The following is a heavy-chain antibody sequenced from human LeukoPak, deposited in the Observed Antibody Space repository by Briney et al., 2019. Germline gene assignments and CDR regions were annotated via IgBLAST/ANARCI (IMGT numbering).Heavy chain of an antibody. J-gene: IGHJ4*02. CDR3: ARQVTSFDY. CDR1: GYTFTTSW. Sequence: GESLKISCKGSGYTFTTSWIVWVRQMPGKGLEWMGIIYPGDSDTRYSPSFQGQVSISADKSISTAYLQWSSLKASDTAMYYCARQVTSFDYWGQGTLVTVSS. D-gene: IGHD2-2*01. V-gene: IGHV5-51*01. CDR2: IYPGDSDT.